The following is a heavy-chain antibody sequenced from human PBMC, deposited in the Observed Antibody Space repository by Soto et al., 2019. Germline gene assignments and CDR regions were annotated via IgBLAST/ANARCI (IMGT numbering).Heavy chain of an antibody. CDR2: IAGEGIST. CDR1: GFTFSRYW. J-gene: IGHJ4*02. CDR3: IRDLRSGDF. Sequence: EVQLVESGGGLVQPGGSLRLSCAASGFTFSRYWMHWVRQAPGKGLVWVSRIAGEGISTNYADSVKGRFTASRDNAKNTMYLEMSSLRAEDTAVYYCIRDLRSGDFWGQGTLVTVSS. V-gene: IGHV3-74*01. D-gene: IGHD6-19*01.